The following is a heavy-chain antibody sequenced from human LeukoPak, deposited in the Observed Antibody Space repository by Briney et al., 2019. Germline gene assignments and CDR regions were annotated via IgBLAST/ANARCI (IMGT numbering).Heavy chain of an antibody. J-gene: IGHJ4*02. V-gene: IGHV3-48*02. CDR2: ISSSSTI. Sequence: PRGSLRLSRAASGFTFSSYSMNWVRQAPGKGLEWVSYISSSSTIYYADSVKGRFTISRDNAKNSLYLQMNSLRDEDTAVYYCARVNYYGSGSYSLDYWGQGTLVTVSS. CDR3: ARVNYYGSGSYSLDY. D-gene: IGHD3-10*01. CDR1: GFTFSSYS.